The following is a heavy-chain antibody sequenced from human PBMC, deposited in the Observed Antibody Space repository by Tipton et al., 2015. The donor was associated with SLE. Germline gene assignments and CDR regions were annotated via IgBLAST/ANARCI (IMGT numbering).Heavy chain of an antibody. CDR3: AREASLSY. Sequence: SLRLSCAASGFTFTSHAMNWVRQAPGKGLEWVAFTNSGGDTILYADSVKGRFTISRDDAKNSAYLQMNSLRDEDTAVYYCAREASLSYWGQGTLVTVSS. D-gene: IGHD6-6*01. CDR1: GFTFTSHA. V-gene: IGHV3-48*03. J-gene: IGHJ4*02. CDR2: TNSGGDTI.